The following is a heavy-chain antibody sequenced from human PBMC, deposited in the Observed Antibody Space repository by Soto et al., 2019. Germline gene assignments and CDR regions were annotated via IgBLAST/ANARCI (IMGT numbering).Heavy chain of an antibody. Sequence: GASVKASCKASGYTFTSYAMHWVRQAPGQRLEWMGWINAGNGNTKYSQKFQGRVTITRDTSASTAYMELSSLRSEDTAVYYCASFSSSEQVTKTRRGYCCMHVCGQGTTLT. D-gene: IGHD2-21*02. CDR2: INAGNGNT. CDR3: ASFSSSEQVTKTRRGYCCMHV. J-gene: IGHJ6*02. CDR1: GYTFTSYA. V-gene: IGHV1-3*01.